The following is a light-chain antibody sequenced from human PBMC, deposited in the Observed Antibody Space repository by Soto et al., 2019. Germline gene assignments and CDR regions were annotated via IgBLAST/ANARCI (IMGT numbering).Light chain of an antibody. CDR3: QQYESSPRT. Sequence: EIVLTQSPGTLSLSPGKRATLSCRASQSVSSSYLAWYQQKPGQAPRLLIYGASSRATGIPDRFSGSGSGTDFTLIISRLEPEDFAVYYCQQYESSPRTFGQGTKVDIK. CDR1: QSVSSSY. CDR2: GAS. V-gene: IGKV3-20*01. J-gene: IGKJ1*01.